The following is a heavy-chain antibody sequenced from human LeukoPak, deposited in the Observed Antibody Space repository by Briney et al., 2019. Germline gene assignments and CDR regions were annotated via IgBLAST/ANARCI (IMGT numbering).Heavy chain of an antibody. CDR3: TTGTLTSDY. Sequence: GGSLRLSCAASGFNFNNAWMNWVRQAPGKGLEWVGRIESKSDGGTTDNAAPVKGRFTISKDDSKNTLYLQMNSLKTEDTGIYYCTTGTLTSDYWGQGTLVTASS. V-gene: IGHV3-15*04. CDR1: GFNFNNAW. J-gene: IGHJ4*02. D-gene: IGHD4-17*01. CDR2: IESKSDGGTT.